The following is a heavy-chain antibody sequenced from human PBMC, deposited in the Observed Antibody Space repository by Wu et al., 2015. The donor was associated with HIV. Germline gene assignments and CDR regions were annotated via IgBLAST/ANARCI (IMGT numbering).Heavy chain of an antibody. J-gene: IGHJ5*02. V-gene: IGHV1-69*13. CDR1: GGTFSSYA. D-gene: IGHD2-2*01. Sequence: VQLVQSGAEVKKPGSSVKVSCKASGGTFSSYAISWVRQAPGQGLEWMGRIIPIFGTANYAQKFQGRVTITADESTSTAYMELSSLRSEDTAVYYCARGARRCSSTSCYDGWFDPGAREPWSPSPQ. CDR3: ARGARRCSSTSCYDGWFDP. CDR2: IIPIFGTA.